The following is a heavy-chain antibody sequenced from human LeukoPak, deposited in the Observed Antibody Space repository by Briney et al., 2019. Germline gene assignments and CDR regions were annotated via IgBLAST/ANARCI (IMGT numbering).Heavy chain of an antibody. CDR3: ARGYYYDSGGYHDHRPFEF. J-gene: IGHJ4*02. D-gene: IGHD3-22*01. CDR2: LYYSGST. V-gene: IGHV4-39*01. Sequence: PSETLSLTCTVSGGSISSSSYYWGWIRQPPGKGLEWIGTLYYSGSTYYNPSLKSRITISVDTSKNQFSLKLSSVTAADTAVYYCARGYYYDSGGYHDHRPFEFWGQGTLVTVSS. CDR1: GGSISSSSYY.